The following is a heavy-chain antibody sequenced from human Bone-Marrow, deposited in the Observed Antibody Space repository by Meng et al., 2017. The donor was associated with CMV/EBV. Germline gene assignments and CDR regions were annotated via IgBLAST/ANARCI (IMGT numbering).Heavy chain of an antibody. D-gene: IGHD3-3*01. CDR3: ARSSGAYDFWSGF. CDR1: GGSISSYF. V-gene: IGHV4-59*01. J-gene: IGHJ4*02. Sequence: GSLRLSCTVSGGSISSYFWNWIRQPPGKGLEWIANIYYSGYTNYNPSLKSRVTISVDTSKNQFSLKLSSVTAADTAVYYCARSSGAYDFWSGFWGQGTLVTVSS. CDR2: IYYSGYT.